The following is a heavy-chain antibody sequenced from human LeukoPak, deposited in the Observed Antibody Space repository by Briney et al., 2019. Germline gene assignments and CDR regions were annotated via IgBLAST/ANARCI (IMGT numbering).Heavy chain of an antibody. Sequence: GGSLRLSCAASGFTFSSYSMNWVRQAPGKGLEWVSYISSSSSTIYYADSVKGRFTISRDNAKNSLYLQMNSLRAEDTAVYYCAGDGYYYDSSGYLVYWGQGTLVTVSS. V-gene: IGHV3-48*01. D-gene: IGHD3-22*01. CDR3: AGDGYYYDSSGYLVY. CDR2: ISSSSSTI. CDR1: GFTFSSYS. J-gene: IGHJ4*02.